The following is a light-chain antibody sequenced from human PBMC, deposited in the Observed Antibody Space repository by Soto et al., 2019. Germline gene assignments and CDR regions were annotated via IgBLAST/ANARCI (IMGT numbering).Light chain of an antibody. CDR1: QDISKF. CDR2: DAS. Sequence: DIQMTQSPSSLSASIGDRVSFTFQASQDISKFLNCYQHKPGQAPSLLIYDASKSHFGVPSRFSGSGSGTDFTFTISSLQPEDNATYYCQQYENRPYTFGPGTKVDIK. CDR3: QQYENRPYT. V-gene: IGKV1-33*01. J-gene: IGKJ3*01.